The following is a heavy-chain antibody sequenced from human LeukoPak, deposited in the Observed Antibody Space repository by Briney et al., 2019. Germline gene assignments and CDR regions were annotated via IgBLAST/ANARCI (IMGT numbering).Heavy chain of an antibody. D-gene: IGHD3-22*01. V-gene: IGHV3-21*01. CDR2: ISSSSSYI. CDR3: AGDPTMIVVFDAFDI. J-gene: IGHJ3*02. Sequence: GGSLRLSCAASGFTFSSYSMNWVRQAPGKGLEWVSSISSSSSYIYYADSVKGRFTMSRDNAKNSLYLQMNSLRAEDTAVYYCAGDPTMIVVFDAFDIWGQGTMVTVSS. CDR1: GFTFSSYS.